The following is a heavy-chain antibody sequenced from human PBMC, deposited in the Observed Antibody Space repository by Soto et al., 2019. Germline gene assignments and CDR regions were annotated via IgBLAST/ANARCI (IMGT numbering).Heavy chain of an antibody. CDR2: IYYSGST. V-gene: IGHV4-59*08. CDR3: GRRNYPGPFDI. D-gene: IGHD1-1*01. Sequence: SETLSLTCTVSGGSISNYYWNWIRQPPGKGLEWIGYIYYSGSTNYNPSLKSRVTISVDTSKNQFSLKLSSLTAADTAVYYCGRRNYPGPFDIWGQGTMVTVSS. J-gene: IGHJ3*02. CDR1: GGSISNYY.